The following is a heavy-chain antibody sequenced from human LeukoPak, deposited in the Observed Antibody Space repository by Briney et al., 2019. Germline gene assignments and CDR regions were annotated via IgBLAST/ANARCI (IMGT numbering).Heavy chain of an antibody. CDR3: ARLNWGGLGSYYYGMDV. J-gene: IGHJ6*02. D-gene: IGHD7-27*01. V-gene: IGHV5-51*01. Sequence: GESLKISCKGSGYSFTSYWIGWVRQMPGKGLEWMGIIYPGDSDTRYSPSFQGQVTISADKSISTAYLQWSSLKASDTAMYYYARLNWGGLGSYYYGMDVWGQGTTVTVSS. CDR2: IYPGDSDT. CDR1: GYSFTSYW.